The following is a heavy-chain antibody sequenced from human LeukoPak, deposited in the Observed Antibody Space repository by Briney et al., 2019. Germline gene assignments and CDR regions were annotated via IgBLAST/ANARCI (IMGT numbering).Heavy chain of an antibody. D-gene: IGHD3-10*01. J-gene: IGHJ4*02. CDR3: ARVGQVGTIGTMVGFKDY. CDR1: GFTFSSYW. CDR2: IKQDGSEK. Sequence: PGGSLRLSCAASGFTFSSYWMSWVRQAPGKGLEWVANIKQDGSEKYYVDPVKGRFTISRDNAKNSLYLQMNSLRAEDTAVYYCARVGQVGTIGTMVGFKDYWGQGTLVTVSS. V-gene: IGHV3-7*01.